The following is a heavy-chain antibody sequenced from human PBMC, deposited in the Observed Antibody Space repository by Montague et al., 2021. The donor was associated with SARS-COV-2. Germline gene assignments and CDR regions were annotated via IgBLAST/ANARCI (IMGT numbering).Heavy chain of an antibody. Sequence: SETLSLTCTVSGGSISSSSYYWGWIRQPPGKGLEWIGNIYYSGSTYYNPSLKSRVTISVDTSKNQFSLKLSSVAAADTAVYYCASPTYYYDSSGSDAFDIWGRGTMVTVSS. V-gene: IGHV4-39*01. CDR3: ASPTYYYDSSGSDAFDI. J-gene: IGHJ3*02. CDR1: GGSISSSSYY. D-gene: IGHD3-22*01. CDR2: IYYSGST.